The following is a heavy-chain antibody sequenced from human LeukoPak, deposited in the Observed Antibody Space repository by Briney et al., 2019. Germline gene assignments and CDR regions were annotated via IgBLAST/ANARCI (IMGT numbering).Heavy chain of an antibody. CDR2: IIPIFGTA. J-gene: IGHJ4*02. CDR1: GGTFSSYA. D-gene: IGHD3-10*01. CDR3: ARVGADYYGSGSPFDY. V-gene: IGHV1-69*13. Sequence: SVKVSCKASGGTFSSYAISWVRQAPGQGLEWMGGIIPIFGTANYAQKFQGRATITADESTSTAYMELSSLRSEDTAVYYCARVGADYYGSGSPFDYWGQGTLVTVSS.